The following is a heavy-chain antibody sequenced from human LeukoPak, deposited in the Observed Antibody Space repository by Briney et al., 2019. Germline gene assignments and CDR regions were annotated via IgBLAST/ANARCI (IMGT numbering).Heavy chain of an antibody. CDR3: ARGPSITMVRGGQWYYYMDV. Sequence: GGSLRLSCAASGFTFSSYWMSWVRQAPGKGLEWVANIKQDGSEKYYVDSVKGRFTISRDNAKNSLYLQMNSLRSEDTAVYYCARGPSITMVRGGQWYYYMDVWGKGTTVTISS. CDR1: GFTFSSYW. J-gene: IGHJ6*03. D-gene: IGHD3-10*01. V-gene: IGHV3-7*03. CDR2: IKQDGSEK.